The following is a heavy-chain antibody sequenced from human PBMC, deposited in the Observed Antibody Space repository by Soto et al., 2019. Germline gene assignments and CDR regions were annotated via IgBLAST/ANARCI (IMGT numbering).Heavy chain of an antibody. CDR1: GGTFSSYA. V-gene: IGHV1-69*01. J-gene: IGHJ5*02. CDR2: IIPIFGTA. Sequence: QVQLVQSGAEVKKPGSSVKVSCKASGGTFSSYAISWVRQAPGQGLEWMGGIIPIFGTANYAQKFQGRVTITADESTSTAYMELSSLRSEDTAGYYGARDWCSSTSCYAGWFDPWGQGTLVTVSS. CDR3: ARDWCSSTSCYAGWFDP. D-gene: IGHD2-2*01.